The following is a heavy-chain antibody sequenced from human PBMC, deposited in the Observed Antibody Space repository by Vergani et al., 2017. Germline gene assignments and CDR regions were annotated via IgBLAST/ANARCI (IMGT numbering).Heavy chain of an antibody. CDR3: AKDRKDIVVVPAARILDY. V-gene: IGHV3-30*18. D-gene: IGHD2-2*01. Sequence: QVQLVESGGGVVQPGRSLRLSCAASGFTFSSYGMHWVRQAPGKGLEWVAVISYDGSNKYYADSVKGRFTISRDNSKNTLYLQMNSLRAEDTAVYYCAKDRKDIVVVPAARILDYWGQGTLVTVSS. CDR1: GFTFSSYG. J-gene: IGHJ4*02. CDR2: ISYDGSNK.